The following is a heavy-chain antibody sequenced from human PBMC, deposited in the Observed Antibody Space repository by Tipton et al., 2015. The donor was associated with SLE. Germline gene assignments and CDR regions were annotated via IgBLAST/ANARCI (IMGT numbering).Heavy chain of an antibody. CDR1: GVSFTSSSYY. Sequence: TLSLTCTVSGVSFTSSSYYWGWIRQPPGKGLEWIGNIYFSGRTNYNPTLKSRVTISVDTPKNQFSLKLNSVTAADTAVYYCARVGLITPDAFDIWGEGTMVTVSS. CDR2: IYFSGRT. D-gene: IGHD5-24*01. CDR3: ARVGLITPDAFDI. J-gene: IGHJ3*02. V-gene: IGHV4-39*01.